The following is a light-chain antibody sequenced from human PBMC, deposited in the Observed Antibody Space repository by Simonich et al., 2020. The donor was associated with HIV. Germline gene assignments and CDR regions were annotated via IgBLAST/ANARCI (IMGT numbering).Light chain of an antibody. J-gene: IGLJ2*01. V-gene: IGLV2-14*01. CDR3: SSYTSSRTWK. CDR1: SSDIGGYNY. CDR2: DVR. Sequence: QSALTQPASVSGSPGQSITISCTGTSSDIGGYNYVSWYQQHPGNAPKLMIYDVRKRPSWFSNRFSGSKSGNTASLTNSELRAEDEGDYYCSSYTSSRTWKFGGGTKLPVL.